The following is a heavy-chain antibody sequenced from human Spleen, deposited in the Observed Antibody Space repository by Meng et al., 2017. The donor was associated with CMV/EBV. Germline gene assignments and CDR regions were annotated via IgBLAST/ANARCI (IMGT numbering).Heavy chain of an antibody. J-gene: IGHJ6*02. V-gene: IGHV1-69*05. CDR1: GGTFSSYA. CDR2: IIPIFGTA. CDR3: ARRALPWYYYYGMDV. Sequence: SVKVSCKASGGTFSSYAISWVRQAPGQGLEWMGGIIPIFGTANYAQKFQGRVTITTDESTSTAYMELSSLRSEDTAVYYCARRALPWYYYYGMDVWGQGTTVTVSS.